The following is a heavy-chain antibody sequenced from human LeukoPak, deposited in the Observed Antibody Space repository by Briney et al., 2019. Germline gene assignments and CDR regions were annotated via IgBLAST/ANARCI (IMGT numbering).Heavy chain of an antibody. J-gene: IGHJ4*02. CDR2: ISGSGGNT. V-gene: IGHV3-23*01. CDR1: GFTFSSYA. Sequence: PGGSLRLSCSASGFTFSSYAMAWVRQAPGKGLGWVSAISGSGGNTYYADSVKGRFTISRDNAKNTLYLQMNSLRAEDTAVYYCARDLRGYDYGDYGWGQGTLVTVSS. CDR3: ARDLRGYDYGDYG. D-gene: IGHD4-17*01.